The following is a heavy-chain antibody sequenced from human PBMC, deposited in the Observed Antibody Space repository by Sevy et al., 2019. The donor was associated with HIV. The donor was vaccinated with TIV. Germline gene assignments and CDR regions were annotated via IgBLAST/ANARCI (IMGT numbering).Heavy chain of an antibody. CDR3: AKDGRYCSGSSCYSARFDY. D-gene: IGHD2-15*01. CDR2: ISYDGSNK. CDR1: GFTFSSYG. J-gene: IGHJ4*02. V-gene: IGHV3-30*18. Sequence: GGSLRLSCAASGFTFSSYGMHWVRQAPGKGLEWVAVISYDGSNKYYADSVKGRFTISRDNSKNTLYLQMNSLRAEDTAVYYCAKDGRYCSGSSCYSARFDYWGQGTLVTVSS.